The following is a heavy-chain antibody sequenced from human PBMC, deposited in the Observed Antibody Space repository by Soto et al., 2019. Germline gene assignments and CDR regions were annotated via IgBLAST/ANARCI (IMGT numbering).Heavy chain of an antibody. J-gene: IGHJ3*02. V-gene: IGHV4-59*01. CDR2: IYYSGST. Sequence: SSETLSLTCTVSGGSISSYYWSWIRQPPGKGLEWIGYIYYSGSTNYNPSLKSRVTISVDTSKNQFSLKLSSVTAADTAVYYCARERVEGTVAGTSVGAFDIWGQGTMVTVSS. CDR3: ARERVEGTVAGTSVGAFDI. D-gene: IGHD6-19*01. CDR1: GGSISSYY.